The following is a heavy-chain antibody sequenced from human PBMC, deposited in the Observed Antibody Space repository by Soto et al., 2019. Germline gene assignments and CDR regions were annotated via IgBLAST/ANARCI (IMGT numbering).Heavy chain of an antibody. CDR1: GFTFSDYA. CDR2: VSASASNT. J-gene: IGHJ4*02. CDR3: ANVPIWCGSSRCYTEGFDY. V-gene: IGHV3-23*01. D-gene: IGHD2-2*01. Sequence: EVQLLPHGGGLVQPGGSLRLTCAASGFTFSDYAMSWVRQAPGKGLEWASTVSASASNTHYADSVKGRFTISRDNSKNTLFLQMDSLRAEDTALYYCANVPIWCGSSRCYTEGFDYWGQGTLVIVSS.